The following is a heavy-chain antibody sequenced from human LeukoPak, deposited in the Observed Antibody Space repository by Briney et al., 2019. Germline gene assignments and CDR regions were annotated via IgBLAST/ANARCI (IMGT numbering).Heavy chain of an antibody. D-gene: IGHD2-8*01. Sequence: PSETLSLTCAVYGGSFSGYYWSWIRQPPGKGLEWIGEINLGGSTDYNPSLKSRVTISVDASKNQFSLKLSSVTAADTAVYYCARVNLLGYCTYDVCPGGGVPFDYWGQGTLVTVSS. CDR1: GGSFSGYY. CDR3: ARVNLLGYCTYDVCPGGGVPFDY. J-gene: IGHJ4*02. V-gene: IGHV4-34*01. CDR2: INLGGST.